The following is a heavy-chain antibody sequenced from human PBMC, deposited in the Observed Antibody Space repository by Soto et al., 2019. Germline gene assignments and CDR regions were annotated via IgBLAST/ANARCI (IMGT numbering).Heavy chain of an antibody. Sequence: QVQLVQSGDEVKKPGASVKVSCKASGYIFVNYGIAWVRQAPGQGLEWMGWISPYTGNTHSATKVQGRLTMTTDTSTSTAYMDLGSMTSADTAVYYCVMVDNYVKPTPQDVWGQGTTVTVSS. CDR3: VMVDNYVKPTPQDV. V-gene: IGHV1-18*01. CDR2: ISPYTGNT. CDR1: GYIFVNYG. J-gene: IGHJ6*02. D-gene: IGHD3-16*01.